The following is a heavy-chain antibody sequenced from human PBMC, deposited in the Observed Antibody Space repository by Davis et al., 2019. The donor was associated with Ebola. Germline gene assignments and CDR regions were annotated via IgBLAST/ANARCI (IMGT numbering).Heavy chain of an antibody. J-gene: IGHJ4*02. CDR2: ISGDGGST. CDR3: AKDKSQWLDHYYFDY. Sequence: GESLKISCAASGFTFDDYAMHWVRQAPGKGLEWVSLISGDGGSTYYADSVKGRFTISRDNSKNSLYLQMNSLRTEDTALYYCAKDKSQWLDHYYFDYWGQGTLVTVSS. CDR1: GFTFDDYA. D-gene: IGHD6-19*01. V-gene: IGHV3-43*02.